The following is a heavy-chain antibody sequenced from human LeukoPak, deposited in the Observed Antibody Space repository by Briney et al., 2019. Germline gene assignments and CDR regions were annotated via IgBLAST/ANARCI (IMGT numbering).Heavy chain of an antibody. V-gene: IGHV3-30*02. Sequence: PGGSLRLSCAASGFTFSSYGMHWVRQAPGKGLEWVAFIRYDGSNKYYADSVKGRFTISRDNSKNTLYLQMNSLRAEDTAVYYCAKSDYDSSGYSEAFDIWGQGTMVTVSS. D-gene: IGHD3-22*01. CDR1: GFTFSSYG. J-gene: IGHJ3*02. CDR2: IRYDGSNK. CDR3: AKSDYDSSGYSEAFDI.